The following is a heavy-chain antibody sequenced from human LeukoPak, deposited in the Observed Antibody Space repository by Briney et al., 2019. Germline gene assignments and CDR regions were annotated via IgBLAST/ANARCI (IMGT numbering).Heavy chain of an antibody. D-gene: IGHD6-19*01. J-gene: IGHJ1*01. CDR3: AKGTTGIAVAGTGYFQH. Sequence: GGSLRLSCAASGFTFRSYAMSWGRQAPGRGLEWVSGISESGGSTYYADYVKGRFTISRDNSKNTLYLQMNSLRAEDTAVYYCAKGTTGIAVAGTGYFQHWGQGTLVTVSS. CDR1: GFTFRSYA. CDR2: ISESGGST. V-gene: IGHV3-23*01.